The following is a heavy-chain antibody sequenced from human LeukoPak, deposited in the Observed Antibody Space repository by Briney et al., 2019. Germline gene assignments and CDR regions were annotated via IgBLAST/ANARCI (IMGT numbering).Heavy chain of an antibody. CDR1: GFTFSSYG. V-gene: IGHV3-30*18. J-gene: IGHJ4*02. D-gene: IGHD5-18*01. Sequence: GGSLRLSCAASGFTFSSYGMHWVRQAPGKGLEWVAVISYDGSNKYYADSVKGRFTISRDNSKNTLYLQMNSLRAEDTAVYYCAKDQSSGYSYGYYRSPEGFDYWGQGTLVTVSS. CDR3: AKDQSSGYSYGYYRSPEGFDY. CDR2: ISYDGSNK.